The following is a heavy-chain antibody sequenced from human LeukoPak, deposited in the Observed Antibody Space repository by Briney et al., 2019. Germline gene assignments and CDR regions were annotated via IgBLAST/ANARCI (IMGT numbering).Heavy chain of an antibody. CDR2: ISIGSTYI. CDR1: AFTFSSYT. CDR3: VKDDGWVQYAN. J-gene: IGHJ4*02. V-gene: IGHV3-21*04. D-gene: IGHD5-24*01. Sequence: GGSLRLSCAASAFTFSSYTMNWVRQAPGKGLEWVSSISIGSTYIYYADSVKGRFIISRDNSKNTVYLQMNSLSAEDAAVYYCVKDDGWVQYANWGQGTLVTVSS.